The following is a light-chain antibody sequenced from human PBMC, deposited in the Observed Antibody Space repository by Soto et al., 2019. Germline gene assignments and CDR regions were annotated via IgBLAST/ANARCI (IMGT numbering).Light chain of an antibody. CDR2: AAS. Sequence: DIQMTQSPSSLSASVGDRVTITCRASQGIRSDLGWYQQKPGKAPKRLIYAASSLQSGGPSSFSGSASATEFPLTSSVLQTEDFASYYSLQHNSYPWTFGQGTKVEIK. CDR1: QGIRSD. V-gene: IGKV1-17*01. J-gene: IGKJ1*01. CDR3: LQHNSYPWT.